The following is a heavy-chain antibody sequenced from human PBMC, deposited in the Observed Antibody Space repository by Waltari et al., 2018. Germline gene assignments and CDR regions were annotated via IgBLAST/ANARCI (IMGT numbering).Heavy chain of an antibody. CDR3: ARGPLTGIAVAGTMGDY. CDR1: GGPFSSYA. CDR2: IIPILGIA. V-gene: IGHV1-69*04. J-gene: IGHJ4*02. D-gene: IGHD6-19*01. Sequence: QVQLVQSGAEVKKPGTSVKVSCKASGGPFSSYAIRWGRQAPEQGLEWMGGIIPILGIANYAQKFQGRVTITADESTSTAYMELSSLRSEDTAVYYCARGPLTGIAVAGTMGDYWGQGTLVTVSS.